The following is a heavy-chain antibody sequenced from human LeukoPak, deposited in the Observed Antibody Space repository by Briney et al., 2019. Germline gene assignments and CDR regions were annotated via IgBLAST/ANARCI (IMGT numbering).Heavy chain of an antibody. Sequence: PSQTLSLTCTVSGGSISSGDYYWSWIRQPPGKGLEWIGYIYYSGSTYYNPSLKSRVTISVDTSKNQFSLKLSSVTAADTAVYYCASEEDSSGYYFDFWGQGTLVTVSS. CDR1: GGSISSGDYY. CDR3: ASEEDSSGYYFDF. V-gene: IGHV4-30-4*08. J-gene: IGHJ4*02. CDR2: IYYSGST. D-gene: IGHD3-22*01.